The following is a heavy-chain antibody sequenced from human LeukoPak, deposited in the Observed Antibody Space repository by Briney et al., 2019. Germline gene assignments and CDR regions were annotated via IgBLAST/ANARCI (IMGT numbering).Heavy chain of an antibody. J-gene: IGHJ5*02. V-gene: IGHV4-61*01. CDR1: GGSVNSGSYY. CDR3: ARESPYYGSGSRDNWFDP. D-gene: IGHD3-10*01. CDR2: ISYSGST. Sequence: SETLSLTCTVSGGSVNSGSYYWNWIRQPPGKGLEWIGYISYSGSTNYNPSVKSRVTISVDTSKNRFSLKLSSVTAADTAVYYCARESPYYGSGSRDNWFDPWGQGTLVTVSS.